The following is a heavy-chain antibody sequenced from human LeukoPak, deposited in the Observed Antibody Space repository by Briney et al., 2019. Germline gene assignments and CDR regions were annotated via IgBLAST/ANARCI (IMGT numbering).Heavy chain of an antibody. J-gene: IGHJ4*02. CDR2: IIPIFGTA. CDR3: AREVDSGKYFDY. V-gene: IGHV1-69*13. CDR1: GGTFSSYA. D-gene: IGHD4-17*01. Sequence: ASVKVSCKASGGTFSSYAISWVRQAPGQGLEWMGGIIPIFGTANYAQKFQGRVTITADESTSTAYMELSSLRSEDTAVYYCAREVDSGKYFDYWGQGTLVTVSS.